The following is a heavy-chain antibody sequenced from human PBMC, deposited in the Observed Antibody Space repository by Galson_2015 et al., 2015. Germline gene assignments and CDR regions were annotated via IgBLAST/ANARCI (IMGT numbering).Heavy chain of an antibody. D-gene: IGHD3-22*01. V-gene: IGHV3-9*01. Sequence: SLRLSCAASGFTFDDYAMHWVRQAPGKGLEWVSGISWNSGIIGYADSVKGRFTISRDNGKNSLYLQMNSLRAEDTALYYCAKGSSIVVVSHFDYWGQGSLVTVSS. CDR3: AKGSSIVVVSHFDY. CDR1: GFTFDDYA. CDR2: ISWNSGII. J-gene: IGHJ4*02.